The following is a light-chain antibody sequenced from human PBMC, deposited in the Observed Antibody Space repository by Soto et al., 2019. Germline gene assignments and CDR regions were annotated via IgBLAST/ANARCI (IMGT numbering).Light chain of an antibody. V-gene: IGKV3-20*01. Sequence: EIVLTQCRGTLSLSPGERATLSCRASQSVSNNYLAWYQQRPGQAPRLLIYGASNGATGIPDGFSGSGSGTEFTLTISSLQSEDFAVYYCQQYNNWPQITFGQGTRLEIK. CDR1: QSVSNNY. CDR3: QQYNNWPQIT. CDR2: GAS. J-gene: IGKJ5*01.